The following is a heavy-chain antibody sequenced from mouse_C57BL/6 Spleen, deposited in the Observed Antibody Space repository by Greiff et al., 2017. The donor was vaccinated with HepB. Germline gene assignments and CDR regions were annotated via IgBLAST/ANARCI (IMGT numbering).Heavy chain of an antibody. CDR1: GSTFTDYN. Sequence: VQLQQSGPELVKPGASVKIPCKASGSTFTDYNMDWVKQSHGKSLEWIGDINPNNGGTIYNQKFKGKATLTVDKSSSTAYMELRSLTSEDTAVYYCARWGGYYEFAYWGQGTLVTFSA. CDR2: INPNNGGT. CDR3: ARWGGYYEFAY. J-gene: IGHJ3*01. V-gene: IGHV1-18*01. D-gene: IGHD2-3*01.